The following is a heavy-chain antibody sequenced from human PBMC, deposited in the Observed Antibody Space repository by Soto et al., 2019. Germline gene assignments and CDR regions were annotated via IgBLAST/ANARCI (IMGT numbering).Heavy chain of an antibody. CDR2: ISGSGGST. J-gene: IGHJ6*03. V-gene: IGHV3-23*01. CDR3: AKCVVADPPFHYYYMDV. CDR1: GFTFSSYA. Sequence: EVQLLESGGGLVQPGGSLRLSCAASGFTFSSYAMSWVRQAPGKGLEWVSAISGSGGSTYYAHSVKGRFTISRDNSKNTLDLQMNSLRAEDTAVYYCAKCVVADPPFHYYYMDVWGKGTTVTVSS. D-gene: IGHD6-19*01.